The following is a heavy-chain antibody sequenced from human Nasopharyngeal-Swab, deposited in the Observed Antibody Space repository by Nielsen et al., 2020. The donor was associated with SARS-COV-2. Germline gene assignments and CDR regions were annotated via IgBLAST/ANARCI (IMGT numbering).Heavy chain of an antibody. CDR3: AKRPTGSTFGD. J-gene: IGHJ4*02. CDR1: GFTFSSYA. Sequence: GGSLRLSCAASGFTFSSYAMSWVRQAPGKGLEWVSAISGSGGSTYYTDSVKGRFTISRDNSKNTLYLQMNSLRAEDTAVYYCAKRPTGSTFGDWGQGTLVTVSS. D-gene: IGHD3-16*01. V-gene: IGHV3-23*01. CDR2: ISGSGGST.